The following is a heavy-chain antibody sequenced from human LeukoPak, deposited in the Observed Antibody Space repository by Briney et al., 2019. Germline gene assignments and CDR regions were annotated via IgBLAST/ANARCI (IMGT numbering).Heavy chain of an antibody. CDR1: GYSFTSYW. J-gene: IGHJ5*02. V-gene: IGHV5-51*01. CDR2: IYPGDSGT. D-gene: IGHD3-3*01. Sequence: GESLKISCKGSGYSFTSYWIGWVRQMPGKGLEWMGIIYPGDSGTRYSPSFQGQVTISADKSISTACLQWSSLKASDTAMYYCARGGAVLTYYDFWSGNWFDPWGQGTLVSVSS. CDR3: ARGGAVLTYYDFWSGNWFDP.